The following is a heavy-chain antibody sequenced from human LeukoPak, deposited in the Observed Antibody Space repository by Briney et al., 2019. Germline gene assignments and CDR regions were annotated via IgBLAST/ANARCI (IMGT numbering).Heavy chain of an antibody. CDR3: ASGVWITGTTYDAFDI. J-gene: IGHJ3*02. CDR2: MNPNSGNT. Sequence: ASVKVSCKASGYTFTSYDINWVRQATGQGLEWMGWMNPNSGNTGYAQKFQGRVTITRNTSISTAYMELSSLRSEDTAVYYCASGVWITGTTYDAFDIWGQGTMVTVSS. V-gene: IGHV1-8*03. D-gene: IGHD1-7*01. CDR1: GYTFTSYD.